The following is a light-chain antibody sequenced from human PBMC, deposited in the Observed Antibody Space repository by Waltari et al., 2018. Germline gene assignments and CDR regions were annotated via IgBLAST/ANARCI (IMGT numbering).Light chain of an antibody. CDR1: QSVSNN. V-gene: IGKV3-15*01. Sequence: EIVMTQSPAALSVSPGERATLSCRASQSVSNNLAWYQQKPGQAPRLLRYGASNRATTSPARFSGSGSGTDFTLTISSLQSEDFAVYYCQQYIKWPLTFGGGTKVEIK. J-gene: IGKJ4*01. CDR2: GAS. CDR3: QQYIKWPLT.